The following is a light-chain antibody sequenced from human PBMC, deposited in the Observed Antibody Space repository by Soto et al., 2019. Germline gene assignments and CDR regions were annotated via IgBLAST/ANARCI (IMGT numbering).Light chain of an antibody. CDR1: SSDIGAGYD. CDR3: QSYDSSLSGSV. Sequence: QSVLTQPPSVSGAPGQRVTISCTGSSSDIGAGYDVHWYQQLPGTAPKLLIYGNSNRPSGVPDRFSGSKSGTSASLAITGLQADGEADYYCQSYDSSLSGSVFGGGTKVTVL. CDR2: GNS. J-gene: IGLJ3*02. V-gene: IGLV1-40*01.